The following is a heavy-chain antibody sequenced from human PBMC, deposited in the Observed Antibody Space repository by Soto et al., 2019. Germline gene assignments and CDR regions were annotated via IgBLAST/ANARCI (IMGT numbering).Heavy chain of an antibody. J-gene: IGHJ4*02. Sequence: ASVKVSCKASGYTFTNYGISWVRQAPRQGLEWMGWINTYNGNTNHAQNLQGRVTMTTDTSTSTAYMELRSLRSDDTAVYYCARRWTTGEIAYWGQGTLVTVSS. CDR3: ARRWTTGEIAY. CDR2: INTYNGNT. D-gene: IGHD4-17*01. V-gene: IGHV1-18*01. CDR1: GYTFTNYG.